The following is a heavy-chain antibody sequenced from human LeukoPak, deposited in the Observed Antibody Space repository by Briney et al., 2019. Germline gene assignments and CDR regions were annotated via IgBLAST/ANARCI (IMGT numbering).Heavy chain of an antibody. V-gene: IGHV1-2*02. CDR3: ARGSSVRDWFDL. CDR2: INPNSGGA. D-gene: IGHD1-1*01. Sequence: ASVNVSCKASGYTFTGYFMNWVRQAPGQGLEWMGWINPNSGGANYAQKFQGRVTMTRDTSISTAYMELSSLISDDTAVYYCARGSSVRDWFDLWGQGTLVTVSS. J-gene: IGHJ5*02. CDR1: GYTFTGYF.